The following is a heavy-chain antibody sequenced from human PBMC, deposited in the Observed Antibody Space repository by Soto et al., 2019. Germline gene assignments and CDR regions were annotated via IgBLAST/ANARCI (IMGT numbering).Heavy chain of an antibody. CDR1: GGSFSGYY. Sequence: QVQLQQWGAGLLKPSETLSLTCAVYGGSFSGYYWSWIRQPPGKGLEWIGEINHSGSTNYNPSLKSRVTISVDTSKNQFSQKLSSVTAADTAVYYCARSHFYYFDYWGQGTLVTVSS. CDR2: INHSGST. J-gene: IGHJ4*02. V-gene: IGHV4-34*01. CDR3: ARSHFYYFDY.